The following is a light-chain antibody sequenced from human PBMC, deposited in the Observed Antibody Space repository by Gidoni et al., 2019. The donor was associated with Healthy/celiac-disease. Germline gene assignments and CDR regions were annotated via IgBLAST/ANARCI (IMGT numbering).Light chain of an antibody. CDR2: DDS. CDR1: NIGSKS. CDR3: QVWDSSSDHVV. J-gene: IGLJ2*01. V-gene: IGLV3-21*02. Sequence: SYVLTQPPSVPVAPGQTARITRGGNNIGSKSVHCYQQKPGQAPVLVVYDDSDRPSGIPERFSGSNSGNTATLTISRVEAGDEADYYCQVWDSSSDHVVFGGGTKLTVL.